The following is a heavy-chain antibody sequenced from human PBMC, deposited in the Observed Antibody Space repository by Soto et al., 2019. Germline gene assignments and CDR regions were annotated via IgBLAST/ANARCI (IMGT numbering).Heavy chain of an antibody. D-gene: IGHD3-10*01. Sequence: EVQLLESGGGLVQPGGSLRLSCAASGFTFSNYAMNWVRQAPGKGLEWVSTIGGSGAPTYYADSVRGRFTISRDNSKNTLYLQMNSLRDEDTAVYFCASKLTFGSSSDYWGQGTLDTVSS. J-gene: IGHJ4*02. V-gene: IGHV3-23*01. CDR2: IGGSGAPT. CDR1: GFTFSNYA. CDR3: ASKLTFGSSSDY.